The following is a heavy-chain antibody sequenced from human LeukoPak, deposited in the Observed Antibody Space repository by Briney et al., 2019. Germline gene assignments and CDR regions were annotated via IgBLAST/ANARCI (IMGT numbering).Heavy chain of an antibody. CDR1: GITISSYG. V-gene: IGHV3-30*18. CDR3: AKAASGSSYNYFDY. D-gene: IGHD3-10*01. J-gene: IGHJ4*01. Sequence: PGGPLRLSCAASGITISSYGMHWVRQAPGKGLDWVAVISYDGNYKYYADSVKGRFTISKDISKNTLYLEMNSLRAEDTAVYYCAKAASGSSYNYFDYWGHGTLVTVSS. CDR2: ISYDGNYK.